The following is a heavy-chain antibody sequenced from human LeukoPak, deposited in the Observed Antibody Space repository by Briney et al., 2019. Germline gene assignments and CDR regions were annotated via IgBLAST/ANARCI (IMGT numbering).Heavy chain of an antibody. CDR3: ARGGIVVVPPDISHHDALDI. J-gene: IGHJ3*02. CDR2: IYYSGTT. Sequence: SETLSLTCTVSGGSISTYYWNWIRQPPGKGLAWIGYIYYSGTTNYDPSLKSRVSMSVDTSKNQFSLKLSSVTAADTAVYYCARGGIVVVPPDISHHDALDIWGQGTMVTVSS. D-gene: IGHD2-2*01. V-gene: IGHV4-59*01. CDR1: GGSISTYY.